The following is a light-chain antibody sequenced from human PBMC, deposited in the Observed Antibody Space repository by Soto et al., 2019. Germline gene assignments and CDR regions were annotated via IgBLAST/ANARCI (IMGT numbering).Light chain of an antibody. Sequence: EIVLTQSPGTLSLSPGERATLSCRASQSVSSSYLAWYKQKPGQAPRLLIYGASSRATGIPARFSGSGSGTEFTLTIRSLKSEDFAVYYCQQYKNWPLFGQGTRLEIK. V-gene: IGKV3-20*01. CDR1: QSVSSSY. CDR2: GAS. CDR3: QQYKNWPL. J-gene: IGKJ5*01.